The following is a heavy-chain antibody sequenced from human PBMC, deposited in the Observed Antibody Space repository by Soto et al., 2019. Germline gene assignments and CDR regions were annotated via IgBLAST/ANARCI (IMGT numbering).Heavy chain of an antibody. CDR3: ARMSYFYDKWYFDI. Sequence: QLQESGPGLVKPSQTLSLTCSVSGGSINNNDYYWSWIRQTPGKGLEWIGYVYYSGSSDYIPSLKRRLSMSIDKSKNQFHLKLNSVTAADTATYFCARMSYFYDKWYFDIWGRGTLVTVSS. V-gene: IGHV4-30-4*01. J-gene: IGHJ2*01. CDR2: VYYSGSS. D-gene: IGHD3-22*01. CDR1: GGSINNNDYY.